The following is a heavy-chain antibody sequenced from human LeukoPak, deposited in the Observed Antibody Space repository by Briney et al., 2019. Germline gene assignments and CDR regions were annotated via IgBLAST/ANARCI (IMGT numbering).Heavy chain of an antibody. Sequence: PSETLSLTCTVSGGSISSSSYYWGWIRLPPGKGLEWIGSLYYSGSTHYNPSLKSRVTISVDTSKNQFSLKLSSVTAADTAVYYCANSANYGGNSGFLDYWGQGTLVTVSS. CDR3: ANSANYGGNSGFLDY. J-gene: IGHJ4*02. D-gene: IGHD4-23*01. CDR2: LYYSGST. CDR1: GGSISSSSYY. V-gene: IGHV4-39*01.